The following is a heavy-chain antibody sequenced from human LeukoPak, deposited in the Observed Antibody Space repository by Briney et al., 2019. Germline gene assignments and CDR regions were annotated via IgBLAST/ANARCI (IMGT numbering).Heavy chain of an antibody. V-gene: IGHV3-21*01. Sequence: GGSLRLSCAASGFTFSSYSMTWVRQAPGKGLEWVSSISSGSGYIYYADSVRGRFTISRDNSKNTLYLQMNSLRAEDTAVYYCARSGVLRFLEWLFFDYWGQGTLVTVSS. D-gene: IGHD3-3*01. CDR3: ARSGVLRFLEWLFFDY. J-gene: IGHJ4*02. CDR1: GFTFSSYS. CDR2: ISSGSGYI.